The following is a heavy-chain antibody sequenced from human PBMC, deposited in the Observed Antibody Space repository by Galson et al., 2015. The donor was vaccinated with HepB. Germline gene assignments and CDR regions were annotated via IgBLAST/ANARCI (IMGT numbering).Heavy chain of an antibody. CDR1: GFSFTNAW. Sequence: SLRLSCAASGFSFTNAWMNWVRQAPGKGLEWVGRRRSQSDGRTADYAAPVKGRFTVSRDDSKSTLYLQMNILEIEDTAFYYCTTDEGGPRYWGQGILVTVSS. CDR2: RRSQSDGRTA. V-gene: IGHV3-15*07. J-gene: IGHJ4*02. D-gene: IGHD1-26*01. CDR3: TTDEGGPRY.